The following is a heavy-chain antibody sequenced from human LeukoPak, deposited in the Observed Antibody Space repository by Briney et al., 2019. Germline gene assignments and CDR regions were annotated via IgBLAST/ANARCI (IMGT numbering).Heavy chain of an antibody. CDR3: GRDGSTSRYYRGMDA. CDR2: INRDGSEK. V-gene: IGHV3-7*01. D-gene: IGHD2-2*01. J-gene: IGHJ6*02. CDR1: GFAFSVYW. Sequence: GGSLRLSCEASGFAFSVYWMTWVRQAPGKGLEWVANINRDGSEKNYVDSVKGRFTISRDNAKKSLYLQMNSLRAEDTGVYYCGRDGSTSRYYRGMDAWGQGTTVAVSS.